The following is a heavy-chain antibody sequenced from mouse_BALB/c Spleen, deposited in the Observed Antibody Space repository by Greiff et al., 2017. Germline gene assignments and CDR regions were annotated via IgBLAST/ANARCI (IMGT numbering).Heavy chain of an antibody. CDR3: AREQRRLGFAY. CDR2: IWAGGST. CDR1: GFSLTSYG. D-gene: IGHD1-2*01. V-gene: IGHV2-9*02. Sequence: VMLVESGPGLVAPSQSLSITCTVSGFSLTSYGVHWVRQPPGKGLEWLGVIWAGGSTNYNSALMSRLSISKDNSKSQVFLKMNSLQTDDTAMYYCAREQRRLGFAYWGQGTLVTVSA. J-gene: IGHJ3*01.